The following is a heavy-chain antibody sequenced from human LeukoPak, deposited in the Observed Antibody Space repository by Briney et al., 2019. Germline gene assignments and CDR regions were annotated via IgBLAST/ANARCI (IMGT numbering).Heavy chain of an antibody. V-gene: IGHV3-53*01. CDR3: ARDLVSGSYYNFDY. D-gene: IGHD3-10*01. CDR1: GFTVSSNY. J-gene: IGHJ4*02. Sequence: GGSLRLSCAASGFTVSSNYMSWVRQAPGKGLEWVSVIYSGGSTYYADSVKGRFTISRDNSKNTLYLQMNSLRAEDTAVYYCARDLVSGSYYNFDYWGQGTLVTVSS. CDR2: IYSGGST.